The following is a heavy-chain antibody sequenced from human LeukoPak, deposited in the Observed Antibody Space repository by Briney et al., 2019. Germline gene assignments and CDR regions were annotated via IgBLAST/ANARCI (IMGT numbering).Heavy chain of an antibody. D-gene: IGHD5-12*01. J-gene: IGHJ4*02. CDR3: ARPSRGYSGYAHFDF. V-gene: IGHV4-59*01. CDR1: GVSISSYY. CDR2: IYYSGST. Sequence: SGTLSLTCTVSGVSISSYYLSWIRQAPGKGLEWIGYIYYSGSTKYNPSLKSRVTISVDTSKTQFSLKLSSVTAADTAVYYCARPSRGYSGYAHFDFWGRGTLVTVSS.